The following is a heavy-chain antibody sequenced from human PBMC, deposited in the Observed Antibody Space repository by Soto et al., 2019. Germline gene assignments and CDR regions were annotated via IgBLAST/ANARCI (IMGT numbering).Heavy chain of an antibody. CDR3: AKDQRYCSGGSCYLGYYYGMDV. CDR1: GFTFSSYA. Sequence: EVRLLESGGGLVQPGGSLRLSCAASGFTFSSYAMSWVRQAPGTGLEWVSGISGSSGSTYYADSVKGRFTISRDNSKNTLNLQMNSLRAEDTAVYYCAKDQRYCSGGSCYLGYYYGMDVWGQGTTVTVSS. D-gene: IGHD2-15*01. V-gene: IGHV3-23*01. CDR2: ISGSSGST. J-gene: IGHJ6*02.